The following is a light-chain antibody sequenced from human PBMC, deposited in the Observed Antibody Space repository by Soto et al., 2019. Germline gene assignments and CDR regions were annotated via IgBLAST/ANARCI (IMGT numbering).Light chain of an antibody. CDR2: LGS. J-gene: IGKJ2*01. CDR1: QSLLDSKGYNY. V-gene: IGKV2-28*01. Sequence: DIVMTQSQLSLPVTPGEPASISCRSSQSLLDSKGYNYLDWYLQKSGQSPQLLIYLGSNRASGVPGRFSGSGSGTDFTLKISRVEAEDVGIYYCMQALQTPYTFGQGTKLEIK. CDR3: MQALQTPYT.